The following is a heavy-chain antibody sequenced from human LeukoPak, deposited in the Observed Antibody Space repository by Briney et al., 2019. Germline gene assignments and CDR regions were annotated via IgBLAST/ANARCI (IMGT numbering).Heavy chain of an antibody. Sequence: GGSLRLSCAASGFTFSSYWMSWVRQAPGKGLEWVANIKQDGSEKYYVDSVKGRFTVSRDNAKNSLYLQMNSLRVEDTAVYYCARSPPLWNGDAFDIWGQGTMVTVSS. D-gene: IGHD1-1*01. CDR3: ARSPPLWNGDAFDI. CDR2: IKQDGSEK. CDR1: GFTFSSYW. V-gene: IGHV3-7*01. J-gene: IGHJ3*02.